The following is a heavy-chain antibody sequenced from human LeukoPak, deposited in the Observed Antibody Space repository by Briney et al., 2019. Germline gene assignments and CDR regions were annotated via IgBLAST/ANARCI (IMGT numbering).Heavy chain of an antibody. Sequence: PGGSLRLSCAASGFTFSSYEMNWVRQAPGKGLEWVSSIGSGSSFIFYTDSVKGRFTMSRDNAKNSLFLQMNRLGAEDTAVYYCATSPNPFHMWGQGTKVTVS. CDR3: ATSPNPFHM. V-gene: IGHV3-21*06. CDR2: IGSGSSFI. CDR1: GFTFSSYE. J-gene: IGHJ3*02.